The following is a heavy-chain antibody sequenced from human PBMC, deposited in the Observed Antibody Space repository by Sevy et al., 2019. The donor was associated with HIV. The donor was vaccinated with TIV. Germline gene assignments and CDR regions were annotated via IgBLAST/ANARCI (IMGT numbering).Heavy chain of an antibody. D-gene: IGHD6-13*01. CDR3: ARHRIKLVSFDY. CDR1: GGSISSSSYY. Sequence: SETLSLTCTVSGGSISSSSYYWGWIRQPPGKGLEWIGSIYYSGSTYYNPSLKSRVTISVDMSKSQFSLKLSSVTAAEPAVYYCARHRIKLVSFDYWGQGTLVTVSS. CDR2: IYYSGST. V-gene: IGHV4-39*01. J-gene: IGHJ4*02.